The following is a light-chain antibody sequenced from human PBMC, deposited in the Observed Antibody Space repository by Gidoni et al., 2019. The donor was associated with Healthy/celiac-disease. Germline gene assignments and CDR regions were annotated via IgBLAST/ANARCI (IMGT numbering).Light chain of an antibody. CDR3: QQYGSSPGT. CDR1: QSVSSSY. V-gene: IGKV3-20*01. J-gene: IGKJ3*01. Sequence: VLTQSPATLSLSPGERATLSCRASQSVSSSYLAWYQQKPGQPPRLLIYGASYRATSIPDRFSGSGSGTDFAITISRLEPEDLAVYYCQQYGSSPGTFGPGTKVDIK. CDR2: GAS.